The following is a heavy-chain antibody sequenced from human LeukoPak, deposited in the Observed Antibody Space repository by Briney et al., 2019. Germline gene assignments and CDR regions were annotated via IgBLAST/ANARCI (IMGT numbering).Heavy chain of an antibody. Sequence: GESLKISCKGSGYTFTTYWLDWVREMPGKGLEWMGSIYPGDSDTRYSPTFQGQVTMSVDKSIDTAYLQWSSLKASDTATNYCARRGQYTSSWYRYHYFDYWGQGALVTVSS. J-gene: IGHJ4*02. CDR1: GYTFTTYW. V-gene: IGHV5-51*01. CDR3: ARRGQYTSSWYRYHYFDY. CDR2: IYPGDSDT. D-gene: IGHD6-13*01.